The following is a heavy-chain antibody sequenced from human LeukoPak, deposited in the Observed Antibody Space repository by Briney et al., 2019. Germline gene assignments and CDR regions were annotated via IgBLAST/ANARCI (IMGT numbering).Heavy chain of an antibody. CDR2: INPNSGGT. CDR1: GYTFTCYY. J-gene: IGHJ6*02. Sequence: ASVKVSCKASGYTFTCYYRHWLRQAPGQGLEWMGRINPNSGGTNYAQKFQGRVTMTRDTSISTAYMELSRLRSDDTAVYYCARGGYDFVYYYYGMDVWGQGTTVTVSS. CDR3: ARGGYDFVYYYYGMDV. D-gene: IGHD3-3*01. V-gene: IGHV1-2*06.